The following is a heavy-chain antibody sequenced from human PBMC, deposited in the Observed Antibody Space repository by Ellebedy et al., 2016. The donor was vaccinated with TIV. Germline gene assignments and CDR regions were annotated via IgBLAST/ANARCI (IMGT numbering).Heavy chain of an antibody. D-gene: IGHD3-16*01. CDR2: IHQDGSDK. V-gene: IGHV3-7*03. Sequence: GESLKISCAVSGFTFSNYYMTWVRQAPGKGLEWVANIHQDGSDKHYVDSVKGRFTISRDNAKNSLYLQMNSLRAEDTAVYYCAQRGADYWGQGTPVTVSS. J-gene: IGHJ4*02. CDR1: GFTFSNYY. CDR3: AQRGADY.